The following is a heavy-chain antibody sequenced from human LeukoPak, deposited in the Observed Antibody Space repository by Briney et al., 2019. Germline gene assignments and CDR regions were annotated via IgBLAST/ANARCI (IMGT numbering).Heavy chain of an antibody. V-gene: IGHV3-21*01. J-gene: IGHJ4*02. Sequence: GGSLRLSYAASGFTFSSSSMNWVRQAPGKGLEWVSSISSSSSYIYYADSVKGRFTISRDNAKNSLYLQMNSLRAEDTAVYYCASGIRYSYGFDYWGQGTLVTVSS. D-gene: IGHD5-18*01. CDR2: ISSSSSYI. CDR1: GFTFSSSS. CDR3: ASGIRYSYGFDY.